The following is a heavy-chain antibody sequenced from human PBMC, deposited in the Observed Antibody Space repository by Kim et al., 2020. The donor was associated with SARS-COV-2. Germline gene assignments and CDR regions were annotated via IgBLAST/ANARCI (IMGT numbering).Heavy chain of an antibody. CDR2: ISGSGGST. CDR1: GFTFSSYA. D-gene: IGHD3-9*01. V-gene: IGHV3-23*01. J-gene: IGHJ2*01. Sequence: GGSLRLSCAASGFTFSSYAMSWVRQAPGKGLEWVSAISGSGGSTYYADSVKGRFTISRDNSKNTLYLQMNSLRAEDTAVYYCAKPADILTGYYKVHWYFDLWGRGTLVPVSS. CDR3: AKPADILTGYYKVHWYFDL.